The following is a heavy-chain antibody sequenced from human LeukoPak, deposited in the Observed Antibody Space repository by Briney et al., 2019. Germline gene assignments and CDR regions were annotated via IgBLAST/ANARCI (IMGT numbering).Heavy chain of an antibody. V-gene: IGHV5-51*01. D-gene: IGHD5-12*01. Sequence: GESLKISCKASGYSFTSYWIGWVRQMPGKGLEWMGIIYPGDSETRYSPSFQGQVTISADKSINTAYLQWSSLKASDTAMYYCARERGGSGYDSGLDYDYWGQGTLVTVSS. J-gene: IGHJ4*02. CDR2: IYPGDSET. CDR1: GYSFTSYW. CDR3: ARERGGSGYDSGLDYDY.